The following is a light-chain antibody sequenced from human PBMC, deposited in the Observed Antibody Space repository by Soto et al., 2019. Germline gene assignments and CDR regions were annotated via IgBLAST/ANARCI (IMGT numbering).Light chain of an antibody. J-gene: IGLJ1*01. CDR2: EVT. CDR1: SSDVGNGYDS. V-gene: IGLV2-14*01. CDR3: SSYTFSVAPYV. Sequence: QSVLTQPASVSGSPGQSITISCSGSSSDVGNGYDSVSWYQQHPGKAPKLIIYEVTNRPSGVSSRFSGYKSGNTASLTISGLQAEDEADYYCSSYTFSVAPYVFGTGTKVTVL.